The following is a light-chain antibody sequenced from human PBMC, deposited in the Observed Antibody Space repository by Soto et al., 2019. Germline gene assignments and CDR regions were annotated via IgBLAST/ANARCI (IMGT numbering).Light chain of an antibody. CDR2: AVS. V-gene: IGKV3-20*01. CDR1: QSISSSY. J-gene: IGKJ1*01. CDR3: QQYDSSPWT. Sequence: EIVLTQSPGTLSLSPGERATLSCRASQSISSSYLAWYQQKPGQAPRLLIYAVSSRATGIPDRFSGSGSGTGFTLTISRLEPEEFAVYFCQQYDSSPWTFGQGTKVEI.